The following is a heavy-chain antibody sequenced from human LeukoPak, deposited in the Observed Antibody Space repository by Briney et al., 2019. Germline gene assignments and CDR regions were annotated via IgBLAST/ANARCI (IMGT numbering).Heavy chain of an antibody. Sequence: PGGSLRLSCAASGFTFSSYAMHWVRHAPGKGLVWVSRINSDGSSTSYADSVKGRFTISRDNAKNTLYLQMNSLRAEDTAVYYCAREGVWRQQLVDYYYGMDVWGQGTTVTVSS. CDR2: INSDGSST. V-gene: IGHV3-74*01. CDR3: AREGVWRQQLVDYYYGMDV. CDR1: GFTFSSYA. J-gene: IGHJ6*02. D-gene: IGHD6-13*01.